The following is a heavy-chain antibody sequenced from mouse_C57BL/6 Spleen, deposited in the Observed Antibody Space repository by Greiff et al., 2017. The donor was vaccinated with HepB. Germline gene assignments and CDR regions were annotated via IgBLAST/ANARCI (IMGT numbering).Heavy chain of an antibody. CDR2: ISSGGSYT. J-gene: IGHJ1*03. CDR3: SRADGYDGYFDV. CDR1: GFTFSSYG. D-gene: IGHD2-2*01. V-gene: IGHV5-6*01. Sequence: DVQLVESGGDLVKPRGSLKLSCAASGFTFSSYGMSWVRQTPDKRLEWVATISSGGSYTYYPDSVKGRFTMSRDNAKNTLYLQMSSLRSEDTAVYYCSRADGYDGYFDVWGTGTTVTVSS.